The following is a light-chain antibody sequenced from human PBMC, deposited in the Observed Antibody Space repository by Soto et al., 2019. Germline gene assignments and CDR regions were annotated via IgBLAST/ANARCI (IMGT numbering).Light chain of an antibody. V-gene: IGKV3-20*01. CDR1: ETVSSYL. CDR3: QQYGTSPRT. Sequence: DIVLTQSPVTLSLSPGDRATLSCRASETVSSYLLWYQQKPGQDPRLLIYDASTRATDIPPSFTGSGPGTDFTLTISRLEPEDFAVYYCQQYGTSPRTFGQGTKVDIK. CDR2: DAS. J-gene: IGKJ1*01.